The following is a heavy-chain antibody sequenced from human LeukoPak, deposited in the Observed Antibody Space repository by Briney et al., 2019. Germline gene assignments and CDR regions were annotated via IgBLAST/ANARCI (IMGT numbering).Heavy chain of an antibody. J-gene: IGHJ6*02. CDR1: GGSISSYY. Sequence: PSETLSLTCTVSGGSISSYYWSWIRQPPGKGLEWIGYIYYSGSTNYNPSLKSRVTISVDTSKNQFSLKLSSVTAADTAVYYCARDLRGRRYYYYGMDVWAKGPRSPSP. D-gene: IGHD2-15*01. V-gene: IGHV4-59*01. CDR2: IYYSGST. CDR3: ARDLRGRRYYYYGMDV.